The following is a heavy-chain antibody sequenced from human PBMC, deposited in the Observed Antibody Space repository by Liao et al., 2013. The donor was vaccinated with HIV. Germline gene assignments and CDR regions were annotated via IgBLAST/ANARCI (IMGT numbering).Heavy chain of an antibody. CDR2: IYSSGNT. J-gene: IGHJ4*02. CDR3: ARAEVTTFGVDYGFDY. Sequence: QVQLQESGPGLVKPSETLSLTCAVSGGSINNHYWNWIRQPAGRGLEWIGRIYSSGNTNYNPSLKSRVTMSVDTSKNQFSLKLSSVTAADTAVYYCARAEVTTFGVDYGFDYWGQGTLVTVSS. V-gene: IGHV4-4*07. CDR1: GGSINNHY. D-gene: IGHD3-3*01.